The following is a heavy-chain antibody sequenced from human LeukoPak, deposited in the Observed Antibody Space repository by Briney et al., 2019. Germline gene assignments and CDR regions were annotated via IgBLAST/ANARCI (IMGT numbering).Heavy chain of an antibody. D-gene: IGHD3-3*01. CDR3: ARGIQTYYDFWSGYYTETAGWFDP. CDR2: MSPSSGNT. V-gene: IGHV1-8*01. Sequence: VASVKVSCKASGYTFTSYDINWVRQATGQGPEWMGWMSPSSGNTGYAQKFQGRVTMTRNTSISTAYMELSSLRSEDTAVYYCARGIQTYYDFWSGYYTETAGWFDPWGQGTLVTVSS. J-gene: IGHJ5*02. CDR1: GYTFTSYD.